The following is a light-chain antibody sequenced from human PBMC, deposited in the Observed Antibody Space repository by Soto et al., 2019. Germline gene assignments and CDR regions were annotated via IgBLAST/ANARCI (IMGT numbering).Light chain of an antibody. CDR3: QQYNNWIT. CDR1: QSVNSN. CDR2: DAS. Sequence: EIVMTQSPATLSVSPGERATLSCRASQSVNSNLAWYQQKPGQAPRLLIYDASTRATDIPARFSGSGSGTEFTLTISSLQSEDFAVYYCQQYNNWITFGQGTRLEIK. V-gene: IGKV3-15*01. J-gene: IGKJ5*01.